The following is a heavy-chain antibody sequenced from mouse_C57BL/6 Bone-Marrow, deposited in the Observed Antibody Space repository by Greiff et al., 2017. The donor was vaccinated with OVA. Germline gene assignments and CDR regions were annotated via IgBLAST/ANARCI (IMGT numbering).Heavy chain of an antibody. Sequence: VQLKQPGAELVKPGASVKLSCKASGYTFTSYWMHWVKQRPGRGLEWIGRIDPNSGGTKYNEKFKSKATLTVDKPSSTAYMQLSSLTSEDSAVYYCARAYYSNPYAMDYWGQGTSVTVSS. CDR3: ARAYYSNPYAMDY. V-gene: IGHV1-72*01. J-gene: IGHJ4*01. CDR2: IDPNSGGT. CDR1: GYTFTSYW. D-gene: IGHD2-5*01.